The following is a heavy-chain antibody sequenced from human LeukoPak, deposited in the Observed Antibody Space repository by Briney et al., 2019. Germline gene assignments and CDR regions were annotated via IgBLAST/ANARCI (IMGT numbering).Heavy chain of an antibody. Sequence: GGSLRLSCAASGFTFSSYGMHWVRQAPGKGLEWVAVISYDGSNKYYADSVKGRFTISRDNSKNTLYLQMNSLRAEDTAVYYCARGPPYDFWSGYYTGPLLCWGQGTLVTVSS. CDR1: GFTFSSYG. V-gene: IGHV3-30*03. CDR2: ISYDGSNK. D-gene: IGHD3-3*01. CDR3: ARGPPYDFWSGYYTGPLLC. J-gene: IGHJ4*02.